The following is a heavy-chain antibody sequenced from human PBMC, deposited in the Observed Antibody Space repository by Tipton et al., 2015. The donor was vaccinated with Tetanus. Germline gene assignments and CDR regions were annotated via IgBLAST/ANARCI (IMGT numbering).Heavy chain of an antibody. D-gene: IGHD4-17*01. V-gene: IGHV6-1*01. CDR3: ARDGGYYYGDYASFDY. J-gene: IGHJ4*02. CDR1: GDSVSSNSVA. Sequence: GLVKPSQTLSLTCAISGDSVSSNSVAWNWIRQSPSRGLEWLGRTYYRSKWYNDYAVSVKSRITINADTSKNQFSLHLNSVTPEDTAVYYCARDGGYYYGDYASFDYWGQGTLVTVSS. CDR2: TYYRSKWYN.